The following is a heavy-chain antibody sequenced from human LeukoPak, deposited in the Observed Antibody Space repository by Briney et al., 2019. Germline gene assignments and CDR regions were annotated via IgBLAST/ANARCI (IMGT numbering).Heavy chain of an antibody. D-gene: IGHD3-10*01. CDR1: GGSISSYY. V-gene: IGHV4-59*01. Sequence: SETLSLTCTVSGGSISSYYWSWIRQPPGKGLEWIGYIYYSGSTSYDPSLKSRVTISVDTSKNQFSLKLSSVTAADTAVYYCAGGSGSDAFDIWGQGTMVTVSS. J-gene: IGHJ3*02. CDR3: AGGSGSDAFDI. CDR2: IYYSGST.